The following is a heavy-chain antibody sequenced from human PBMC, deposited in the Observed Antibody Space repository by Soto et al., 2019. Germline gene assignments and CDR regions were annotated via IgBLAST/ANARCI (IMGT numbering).Heavy chain of an antibody. D-gene: IGHD2-2*01. J-gene: IGHJ6*02. CDR2: IYYSGST. CDR3: ARHEDIVVVPAAVPYYYGMDV. CDR1: GGSISSSSYY. V-gene: IGHV4-39*01. Sequence: SETLSLTCTVSGGSISSSSYYWGWIRQPPGKGLEWIGSIYYSGSTYYNPSLKSRVTISVDTSKNQFSLKLSSVTAADTAVYYCARHEDIVVVPAAVPYYYGMDVWGQGTTVTVSS.